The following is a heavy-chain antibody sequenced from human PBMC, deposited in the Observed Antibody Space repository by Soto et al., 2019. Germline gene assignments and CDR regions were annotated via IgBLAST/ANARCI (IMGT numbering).Heavy chain of an antibody. CDR3: ARDQSDSSGNYFEFYYYYGMDV. V-gene: IGHV3-48*03. CDR2: INSSGSTI. D-gene: IGHD3-22*01. CDR1: GFTFSSYE. J-gene: IGHJ6*02. Sequence: EVQLVESGGGLVQPGGSMRLSCAASGFTFSSYEMNWVRQAPGKGLEWVSYINSSGSTIYYADSVKGRFTISRDNAKNSLYLQMNSLRVEDTAVYYCARDQSDSSGNYFEFYYYYGMDVWGQGTTVTVS.